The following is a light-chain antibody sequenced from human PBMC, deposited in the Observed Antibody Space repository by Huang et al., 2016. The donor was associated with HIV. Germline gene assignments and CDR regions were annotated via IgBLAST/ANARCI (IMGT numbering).Light chain of an antibody. CDR3: MQALETPT. V-gene: IGKV2-28*01. CDR1: QSLLHDNGYNY. Sequence: IALTQSPLSLPVTPGEPASLSCRSSQSLLHDNGYNYLDWYLQKPGPSPQLLIYLGSKRACGVPGRCSGSGSGTDFTLKSSRVEAGDVGVDYCMQALETPTFGQGTKLEIK. CDR2: LGS. J-gene: IGKJ2*01.